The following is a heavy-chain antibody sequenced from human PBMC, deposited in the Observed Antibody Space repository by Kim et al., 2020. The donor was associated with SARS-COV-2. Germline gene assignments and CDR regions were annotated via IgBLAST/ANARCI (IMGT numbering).Heavy chain of an antibody. D-gene: IGHD3-22*01. V-gene: IGHV3-7*01. Sequence: GGSLRLSCTISGFTLTNYWMSWVRQAPGKGLEWVANIYKDGSEKNYVDSVRDRFTISRDNARNSVYLQMNSLRAEDTGLYYCARGGKFYYDTSGYPDDFWGQGILVTVSS. J-gene: IGHJ4*02. CDR3: ARGGKFYYDTSGYPDDF. CDR1: GFTLTNYW. CDR2: IYKDGSEK.